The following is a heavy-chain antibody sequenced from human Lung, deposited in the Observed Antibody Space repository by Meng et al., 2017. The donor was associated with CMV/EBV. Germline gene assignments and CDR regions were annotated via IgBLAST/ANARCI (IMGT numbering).Heavy chain of an antibody. D-gene: IGHD3-10*01. CDR3: ARFGEVIDY. V-gene: IGHV1-2*06. Sequence: QLQLVQSGAEVKKPGASVKVSCKTSGYTFTGYYTHWVRQAPGQGLEWMGRINPKSGATDYAQKFQGRVTLTRDTSINTAYMELNRLTSDDTAVYYCARFGEVIDYWGQGTLVTVSS. CDR1: GYTFTGYY. CDR2: INPKSGAT. J-gene: IGHJ4*02.